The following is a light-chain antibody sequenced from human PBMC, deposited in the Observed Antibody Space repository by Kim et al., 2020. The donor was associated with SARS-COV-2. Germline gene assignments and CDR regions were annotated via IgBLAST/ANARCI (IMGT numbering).Light chain of an antibody. J-gene: IGLJ2*01. V-gene: IGLV3-19*01. CDR1: SLRSYF. Sequence: GQTVRITCQGDSLRSYFASWYQQKPGQAPVLVIHGKNNQPSGIPDRFSGSSSGNTASLTITGAQAEDEADYYCNSRDSSGTPYVVFGGGTKLTVL. CDR3: NSRDSSGTPYVV. CDR2: GKN.